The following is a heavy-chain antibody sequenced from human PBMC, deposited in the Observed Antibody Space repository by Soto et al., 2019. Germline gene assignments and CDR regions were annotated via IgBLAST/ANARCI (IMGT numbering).Heavy chain of an antibody. CDR3: ARGPYSSGWISRAEYFQH. D-gene: IGHD6-19*01. CDR1: GGTFSSYA. J-gene: IGHJ1*01. V-gene: IGHV1-69*13. Sequence: SVKVSCKASGGTFSSYAISWVRQAPGQGLEWMGGIIPIFGTANYAQKFQGRVTITADESTSTAYMELSSLRSEDTAVYYCARGPYSSGWISRAEYFQHWGQGTLVTVSS. CDR2: IIPIFGTA.